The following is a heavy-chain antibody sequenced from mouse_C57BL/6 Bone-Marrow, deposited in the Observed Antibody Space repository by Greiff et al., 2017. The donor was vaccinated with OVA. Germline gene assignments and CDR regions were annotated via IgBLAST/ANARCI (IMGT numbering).Heavy chain of an antibody. CDR1: GYTFTSYW. V-gene: IGHV1-64*01. Sequence: VQLQQPGAELVKPGASVKLSCKASGYTFTSYWMHWVKQRPGQGLEWIGMIHPNSGSTNYNEKFKSKATLTVDKSSSTAYMQLSSLTSEDSAVDYCARSYYSNYAWFAYWGQGTLVTVSA. CDR2: IHPNSGST. CDR3: ARSYYSNYAWFAY. J-gene: IGHJ3*01. D-gene: IGHD2-5*01.